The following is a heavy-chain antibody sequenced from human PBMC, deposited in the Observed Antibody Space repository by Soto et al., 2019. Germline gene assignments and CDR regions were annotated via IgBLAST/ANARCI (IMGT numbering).Heavy chain of an antibody. Sequence: EVQLVESGGGLVKPGGSLRLSCAASGFTFSSYSMNWVRQAPGKGLEWVSSISSSSSYTYYAESVKGRFTISRDIPKNSLYLQMNSLRAEDTAVYYCARDYDILTGYFGGPEYFQHWGQGTLVTVSS. V-gene: IGHV3-21*01. CDR1: GFTFSSYS. D-gene: IGHD3-9*01. J-gene: IGHJ1*01. CDR3: ARDYDILTGYFGGPEYFQH. CDR2: ISSSSSYT.